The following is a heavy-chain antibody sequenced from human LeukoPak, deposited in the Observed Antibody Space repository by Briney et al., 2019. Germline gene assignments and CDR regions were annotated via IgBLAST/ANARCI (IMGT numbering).Heavy chain of an antibody. Sequence: GASVKVSCKASGYTFTGYYMHWVRQAPGQGLEWMGWINPNSGGTNYAQKFQGRGTMTRDTSISTAYMELSRPRSDATAVYYCARGPQVPINYFDYWGQGTLVTVSS. CDR2: INPNSGGT. CDR3: ARGPQVPINYFDY. J-gene: IGHJ4*02. CDR1: GYTFTGYY. D-gene: IGHD2-2*01. V-gene: IGHV1-2*02.